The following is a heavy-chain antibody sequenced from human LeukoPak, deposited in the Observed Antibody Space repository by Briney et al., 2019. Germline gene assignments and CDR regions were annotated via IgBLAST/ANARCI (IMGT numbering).Heavy chain of an antibody. CDR3: ASYRSGSTNCKIQSCYALDI. Sequence: GGSLRLSCAASGFTFSSYAMSWVRQAPGNGLECVSHSIGSGDSTNYADSVKGRFTISRDNFKNTLYLQMNSLRVEDTAVYYCASYRSGSTNCKIQSCYALDIWGPGTMVTVSS. CDR1: GFTFSSYA. V-gene: IGHV3-23*01. CDR2: SIGSGDST. J-gene: IGHJ3*02. D-gene: IGHD2-2*01.